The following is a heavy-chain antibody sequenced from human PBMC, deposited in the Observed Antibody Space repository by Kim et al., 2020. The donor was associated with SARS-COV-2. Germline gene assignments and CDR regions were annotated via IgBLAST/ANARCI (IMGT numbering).Heavy chain of an antibody. V-gene: IGHV1-46*01. CDR3: AREWESGRGYSYGQHDAFDI. Sequence: ASVKVSCQASGYTFTSYYMHWVRQAPGQGLEWMGIINPSGGSTSYAQKFQGRVTMTRDTSTSTVYMELSSLRSEDTAVYYCAREWESGRGYSYGQHDAFDIWGQGTMVTVSS. CDR2: INPSGGST. CDR1: GYTFTSYY. D-gene: IGHD5-18*01. J-gene: IGHJ3*02.